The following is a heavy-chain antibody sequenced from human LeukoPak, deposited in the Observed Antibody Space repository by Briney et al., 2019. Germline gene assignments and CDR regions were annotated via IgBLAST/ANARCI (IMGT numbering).Heavy chain of an antibody. V-gene: IGHV7-4-1*02. Sequence: GASVKVSFKASGYTFTIYAMNWVRQAPGQGPEWMGWINTNTGNPTYVQGFTGRFVFSLDTSVSTAYLQISGLKAEDTAVYFCTRGEVHAFDIWGQGTMVTVSS. CDR3: TRGEVHAFDI. CDR2: INTNTGNP. D-gene: IGHD3-10*01. CDR1: GYTFTIYA. J-gene: IGHJ3*02.